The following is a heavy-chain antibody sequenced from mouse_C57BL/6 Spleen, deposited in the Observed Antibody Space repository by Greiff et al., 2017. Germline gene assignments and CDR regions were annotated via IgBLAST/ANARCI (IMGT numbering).Heavy chain of an antibody. Sequence: EVQLQQSGPELVKPGASVKISCKASGYTFTDYYMNWVKQSHGKSLEWIGDINPNNGGTSYNQKFKGKATLTVDKSSSTAYMELRSLTSEDSAVYYCASTIVPLRKYFDVWGTGTTVTVSS. CDR2: INPNNGGT. CDR3: ASTIVPLRKYFDV. V-gene: IGHV1-26*01. CDR1: GYTFTDYY. D-gene: IGHD2-5*01. J-gene: IGHJ1*03.